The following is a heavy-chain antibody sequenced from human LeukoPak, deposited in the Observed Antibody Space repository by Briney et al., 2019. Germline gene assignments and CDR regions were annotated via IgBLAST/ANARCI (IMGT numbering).Heavy chain of an antibody. Sequence: SVKVSCKASGGTFSRYAISWERQAPGQGLEWMGRIIPILGIANYAQKFQGRVTITADKSTSTAYMELSSLRSEDTAVYYCARGRGDSYNWFDPWGQGTLVTVSS. J-gene: IGHJ5*02. D-gene: IGHD2-21*02. V-gene: IGHV1-69*04. CDR3: ARGRGDSYNWFDP. CDR1: GGTFSRYA. CDR2: IIPILGIA.